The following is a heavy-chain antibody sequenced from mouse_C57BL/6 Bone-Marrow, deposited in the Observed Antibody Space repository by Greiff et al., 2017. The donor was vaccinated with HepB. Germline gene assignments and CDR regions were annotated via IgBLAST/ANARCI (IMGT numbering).Heavy chain of an antibody. D-gene: IGHD3-3*01. J-gene: IGHJ3*01. V-gene: IGHV14-4*01. CDR2: IDPENGDT. CDR1: GFNIKDDY. CDR3: TTGRDGFAY. Sequence: VQLKQSGAELVRPGASVKLSCTASGFNIKDDYMHWVKQRPEQGLEWIGWIDPENGDTEYASKFQGKATITADTSSNTAYLQLSSLTSEDTAVYYCTTGRDGFAYWGQGTLVTVSA.